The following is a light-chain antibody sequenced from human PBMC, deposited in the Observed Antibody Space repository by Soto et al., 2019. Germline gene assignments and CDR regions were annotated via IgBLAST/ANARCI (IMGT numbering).Light chain of an antibody. Sequence: EIVMTQSPGTLSVPPGERATLSRRASQTIDTNLAWYQQKPGQAPRLLIFAASTRATGIPARFSVSGSGTEFSLTITSLQSEDFALYYCQQYNNRRPWTFGQGTKVDI. CDR1: QTIDTN. CDR2: AAS. CDR3: QQYNNRRPWT. J-gene: IGKJ1*01. V-gene: IGKV3-15*01.